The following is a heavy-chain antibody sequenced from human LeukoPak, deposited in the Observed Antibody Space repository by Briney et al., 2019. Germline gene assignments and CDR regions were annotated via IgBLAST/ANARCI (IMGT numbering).Heavy chain of an antibody. D-gene: IGHD2-15*01. V-gene: IGHV3-23*01. CDR3: AKLPSLYCRGGSCYLDY. Sequence: GGSLRLSCAASGFTFSSYAMSWVRQAPGKGLEWVSAISGSGGSTYYADSVKGRFTISRDNSKNTLYLQMNSLRAEDTAVYYCAKLPSLYCRGGSCYLDYWGQGTLVTVSS. CDR1: GFTFSSYA. J-gene: IGHJ4*02. CDR2: ISGSGGST.